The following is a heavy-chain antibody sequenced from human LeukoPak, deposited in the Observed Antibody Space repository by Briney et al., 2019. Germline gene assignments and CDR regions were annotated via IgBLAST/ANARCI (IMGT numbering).Heavy chain of an antibody. J-gene: IGHJ4*02. Sequence: SQTLSLTCAVSGGSISSGGYSWSWIRQPPGKGLEWIGYIYYSGSTNYNPSLKSRVTISVDTSKNQFSLKLSSVTVADTAVYYCASYSYYYDSSGYFDYWGQGTLVTVSS. CDR2: IYYSGST. D-gene: IGHD3-22*01. CDR1: GGSISSGGYS. V-gene: IGHV4-61*08. CDR3: ASYSYYYDSSGYFDY.